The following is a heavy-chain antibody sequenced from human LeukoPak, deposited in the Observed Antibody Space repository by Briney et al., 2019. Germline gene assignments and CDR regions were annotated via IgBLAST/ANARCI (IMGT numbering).Heavy chain of an antibody. Sequence: SETLSLTCTVSGGSISSYYWSWIRQPPRKGLERLAYIYDSGSINYNPSLQSRVTISVDTSKNQFALKLSSVSAADTAVYYCVWHPDRIAVAGAWGQGTLVTVSS. CDR2: IYDSGSI. CDR1: GGSISSYY. J-gene: IGHJ5*02. CDR3: VWHPDRIAVAGA. D-gene: IGHD6-19*01. V-gene: IGHV4-59*08.